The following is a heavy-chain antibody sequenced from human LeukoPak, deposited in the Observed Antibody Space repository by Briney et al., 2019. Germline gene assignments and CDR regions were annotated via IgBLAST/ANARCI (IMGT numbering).Heavy chain of an antibody. V-gene: IGHV3-23*01. Sequence: GGSLGLSCAASGFTFSSYAMSWVRQAPGKGLEWVSAISGSGGSTYYADSVKGRFTISRDNSKNTLYLQMNSLRAEDTAVYYCAKEVSRNYDFWSGYYRTYYFDYWGQGTLVTVSS. CDR2: ISGSGGST. CDR3: AKEVSRNYDFWSGYYRTYYFDY. D-gene: IGHD3-3*01. CDR1: GFTFSSYA. J-gene: IGHJ4*02.